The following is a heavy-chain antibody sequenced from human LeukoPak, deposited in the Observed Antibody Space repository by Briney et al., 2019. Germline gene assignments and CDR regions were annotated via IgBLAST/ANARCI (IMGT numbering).Heavy chain of an antibody. Sequence: GGSLRLSCAASGFTFSSYWMSWVRQAPGKGLEWVANIKQDGSEEDYVDSVKGRFTISRDNAKNSLYLQMNSLRAEDTAVYYCARGVAAAGSGLYYYYMDVWGKGTTVTVSS. V-gene: IGHV3-7*01. J-gene: IGHJ6*03. D-gene: IGHD6-13*01. CDR1: GFTFSSYW. CDR3: ARGVAAAGSGLYYYYMDV. CDR2: IKQDGSEE.